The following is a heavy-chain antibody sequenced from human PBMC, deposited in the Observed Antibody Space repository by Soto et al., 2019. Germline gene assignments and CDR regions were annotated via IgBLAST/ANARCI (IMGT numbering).Heavy chain of an antibody. CDR3: ARDLSPYSDYYDESSSETWFDP. V-gene: IGHV3-30-3*01. CDR1: GFSFTSYN. CDR2: ISYDGSNK. J-gene: IGHJ5*02. Sequence: PGGSLRLSCAASGFSFTSYNINWVRQAPGKGLEWVAVISYDGSNKYYADSVKGRFTISRDNSKNTVYLQMNSLRADDTAVYYCARDLSPYSDYYDESSSETWFDPWGQGTLVTVSS. D-gene: IGHD3-22*01.